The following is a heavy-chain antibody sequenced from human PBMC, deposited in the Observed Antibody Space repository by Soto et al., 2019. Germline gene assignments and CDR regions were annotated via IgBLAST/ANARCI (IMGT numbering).Heavy chain of an antibody. V-gene: IGHV4-39*01. J-gene: IGHJ4*02. CDR1: SGSISSSSYY. Sequence: QLQLQESGPGLVKPSETLSLTCTVSSGSISSSSYYWGWIRQPPGKGLEWLGSIHYSGNTYSSPSTKSRVTTAVNTSKNQISLKLRSVTAADTAVYYCATGPTVKYFDSWGQGTLVTVSS. CDR3: ATGPTVKYFDS. D-gene: IGHD3-22*01. CDR2: IHYSGNT.